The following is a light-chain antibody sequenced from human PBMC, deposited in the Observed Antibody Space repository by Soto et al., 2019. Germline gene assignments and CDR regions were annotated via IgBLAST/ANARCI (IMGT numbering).Light chain of an antibody. CDR1: SGYSNYK. J-gene: IGLJ1*01. CDR2: VGTGGIVG. V-gene: IGLV9-49*01. Sequence: QSVLTQPPSASASLGASVTLTCTLSSGYSNYKVDWYQQRPGKGPRFVMRVGTGGIVGSKGDGIPDRFSVLGSGLNRYLTINNIQEEDESDYYCGADHGGGSNFVYVFGTWTKLTVL. CDR3: GADHGGGSNFVYV.